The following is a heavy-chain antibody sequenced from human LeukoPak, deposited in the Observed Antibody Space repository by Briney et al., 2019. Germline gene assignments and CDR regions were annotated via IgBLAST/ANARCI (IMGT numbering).Heavy chain of an antibody. CDR1: GYTFTSYA. V-gene: IGHV1-3*01. CDR3: GRGPLGGNGDYFDY. Sequence: ASVKVSCKASGYTFTSYAIQWVRQAPGQRLEWMGWINAGNGNTKYSQKFQGRVTITRDTSASTAYMELSSLRSEDTAVYYCGRGPLGGNGDYFDYWGQGTLVTVSS. D-gene: IGHD3-16*01. CDR2: INAGNGNT. J-gene: IGHJ4*02.